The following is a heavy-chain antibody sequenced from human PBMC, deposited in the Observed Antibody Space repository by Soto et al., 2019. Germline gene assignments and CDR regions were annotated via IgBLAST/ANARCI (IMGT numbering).Heavy chain of an antibody. D-gene: IGHD3-22*01. CDR2: IYYSGST. J-gene: IGHJ4*02. Sequence: WTWIRQHPGKGLEWIGYIYYSGSTNYSPSLKSRVTISVDTSKNQLSLKLSSVTAADTAIYYCARGRPNYYDTSGYYSDYWGQGTLVTVSS. V-gene: IGHV4-31*02. CDR3: ARGRPNYYDTSGYYSDY.